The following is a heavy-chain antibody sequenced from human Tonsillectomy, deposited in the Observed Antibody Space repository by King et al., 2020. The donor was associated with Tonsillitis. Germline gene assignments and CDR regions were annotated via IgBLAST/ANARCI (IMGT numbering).Heavy chain of an antibody. V-gene: IGHV3-30-3*01. CDR1: GFTFSSYA. CDR2: ISYDGSNK. J-gene: IGHJ4*02. D-gene: IGHD3-10*01. CDR3: ARDLHYYGSGKGGFDY. Sequence: VQLVESGGGVVQPGRSLRLSCAASGFTFSSYAMHWVRQAPGKGLEWVAVISYDGSNKYYADSVKGRFTISRDNSKNTLYLRMNSLRAEDTAVYYCARDLHYYGSGKGGFDYWGQGTLVTVSS.